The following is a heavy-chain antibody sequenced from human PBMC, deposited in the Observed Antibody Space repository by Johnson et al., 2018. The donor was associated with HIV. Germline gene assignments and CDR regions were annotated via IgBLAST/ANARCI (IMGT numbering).Heavy chain of an antibody. CDR3: AKDPTAMVTAYAFDI. CDR1: GFTFSSYA. CDR2: IYSGGST. D-gene: IGHD5-18*01. J-gene: IGHJ3*02. V-gene: IGHV3-NL1*01. Sequence: QVQLVESGGVVVQPGGSMRLSCAASGFTFSSYAMSWVRQAPGKGLEWVSVIYSGGSTYYADSVKGRLTISRDNSKNTLYLQMNSLRAEDTAVYYCAKDPTAMVTAYAFDIWGQGTMVTVSS.